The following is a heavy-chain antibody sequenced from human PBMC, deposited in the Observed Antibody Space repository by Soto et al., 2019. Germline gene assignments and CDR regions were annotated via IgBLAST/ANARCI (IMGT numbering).Heavy chain of an antibody. CDR1: GYAFTSYG. D-gene: IGHD3-10*01. Sequence: ASVKVSCKASGYAFTSYGISWVRQAPGQGLEWMGWISPYNGNTNYAQKLQGRVTMTTDTSTSTAYMDLRSLRSDDTAVYYCARGIGGWFGVTYYYGMDVWGQGTTVTVSS. J-gene: IGHJ6*02. CDR2: ISPYNGNT. CDR3: ARGIGGWFGVTYYYGMDV. V-gene: IGHV1-18*01.